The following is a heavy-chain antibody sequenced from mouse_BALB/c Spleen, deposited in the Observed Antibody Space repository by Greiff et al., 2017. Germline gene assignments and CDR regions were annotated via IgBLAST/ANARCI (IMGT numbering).Heavy chain of an antibody. Sequence: VQLQQSGAELVKPGASVKLSCKASGYTFTEYIIHWVKQRSGQGLEWIGWFYPGSGSIKYNEKFKDKATLTADKSSSTVYMELSRLTSEDSAVYYCARHEPICYDYDEGGAMDYWGQGTSVTVSA. CDR2: FYPGSGSI. D-gene: IGHD2-4*01. CDR1: GYTFTEYI. J-gene: IGHJ4*01. CDR3: ARHEPICYDYDEGGAMDY. V-gene: IGHV1-62-2*01.